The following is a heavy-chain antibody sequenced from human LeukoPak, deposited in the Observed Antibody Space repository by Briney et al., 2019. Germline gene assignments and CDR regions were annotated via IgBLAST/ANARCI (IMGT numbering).Heavy chain of an antibody. CDR2: IYPGDSDT. Sequence: GASLQISCTGSGYGFTSYWIGWVRQLPGKGLEWMGIIYPGDSDTRYGPSFQGQVTISADKSISTAYLQWSSLKASDTAMYYCATLLSTEVGDYWGQGTLVTVSS. D-gene: IGHD5/OR15-5a*01. J-gene: IGHJ4*02. V-gene: IGHV5-51*01. CDR3: ATLLSTEVGDY. CDR1: GYGFTSYW.